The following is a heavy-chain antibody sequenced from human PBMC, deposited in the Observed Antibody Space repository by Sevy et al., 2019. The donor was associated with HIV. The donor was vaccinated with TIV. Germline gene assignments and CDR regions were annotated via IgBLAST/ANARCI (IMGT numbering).Heavy chain of an antibody. CDR3: ARCHPYSSSSYDYYYYGMDV. CDR2: IYPGDSDT. Sequence: GESLKISCKGSGYSFTSYWIGWVRQMPGKGLEWMGIIYPGDSDTRYSPSFQGQVTISADKSISTAYLQWSSLKASDTAMYYCARCHPYSSSSYDYYYYGMDVWGQGTTVTVSS. J-gene: IGHJ6*02. V-gene: IGHV5-51*01. CDR1: GYSFTSYW. D-gene: IGHD6-6*01.